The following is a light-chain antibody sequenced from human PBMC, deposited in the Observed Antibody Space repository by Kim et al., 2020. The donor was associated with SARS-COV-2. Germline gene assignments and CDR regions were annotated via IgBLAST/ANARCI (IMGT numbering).Light chain of an antibody. CDR3: CSYAGSSTEV. Sequence: SITISCTGTSSDVGSYNLVSWYQQHPGKAPKLMIYEVRKRPSGVSNRFSGSKSGNTASLTISGLQAEDEADYYCCSYAGSSTEVFGGGTQLTVL. V-gene: IGLV2-23*02. CDR1: SSDVGSYNL. CDR2: EVR. J-gene: IGLJ2*01.